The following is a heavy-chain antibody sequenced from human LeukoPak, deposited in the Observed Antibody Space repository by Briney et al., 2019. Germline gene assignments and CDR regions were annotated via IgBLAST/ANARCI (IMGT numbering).Heavy chain of an antibody. CDR1: GGTFSSYA. D-gene: IGHD6-13*01. CDR2: IIPIFGTA. Sequence: ASVKVSCKASGGTFSSYAISWVRQAPGQGLEWMGGIIPIFGTANYAQKFQGRVTITADESTSTAYMELSSLRSEDTAVYYCAREGYSSSWYFSNYYYYYMDAWGKGTTVTISS. J-gene: IGHJ6*03. V-gene: IGHV1-69*13. CDR3: AREGYSSSWYFSNYYYYYMDA.